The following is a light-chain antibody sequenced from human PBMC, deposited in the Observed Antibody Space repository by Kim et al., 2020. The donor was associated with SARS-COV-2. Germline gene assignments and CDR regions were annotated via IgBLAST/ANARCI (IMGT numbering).Light chain of an antibody. J-gene: IGKJ1*01. CDR1: QNIRIN. V-gene: IGKV1-39*01. Sequence: ASVGDRVTITCRASQNIRINLNWYQQKPGKAPKLLIYAASSLQSGIPSTFSGSGSGTDFTLTISSLQPEDFATYYCQQTYSTSRTFGQGTKVDIK. CDR3: QQTYSTSRT. CDR2: AAS.